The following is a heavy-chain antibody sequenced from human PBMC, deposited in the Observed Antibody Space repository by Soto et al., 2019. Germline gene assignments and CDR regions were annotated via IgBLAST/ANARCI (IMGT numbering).Heavy chain of an antibody. CDR3: ASALGYCTNGVCYIGGLFDY. D-gene: IGHD2-8*01. Sequence: LSLTCAVSGYSISSGYYWGWIRQPPGKGLEWIGSIYHSGSTYYNPSLKSRVTISVDTSKNQFSLKLSSVTAADTAVYYCASALGYCTNGVCYIGGLFDYWGQGTLVTVSS. J-gene: IGHJ4*02. CDR1: GYSISSGYY. V-gene: IGHV4-38-2*01. CDR2: IYHSGST.